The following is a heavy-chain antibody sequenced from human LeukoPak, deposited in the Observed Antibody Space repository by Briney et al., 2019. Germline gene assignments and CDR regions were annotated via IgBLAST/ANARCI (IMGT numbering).Heavy chain of an antibody. Sequence: SQTLSLTCTVSGGSISSGSYYWSWIRQPAGKGLEWIGSIYYSGSTYYNPSLKSRVTISVDTSKNQFSLKLSSVTAADTAVYYCARRITMVRGVIYGGFDYWGQGTLVTVSS. D-gene: IGHD3-10*01. CDR1: GGSISSGSYY. CDR2: IYYSGST. CDR3: ARRITMVRGVIYGGFDY. V-gene: IGHV4-39*01. J-gene: IGHJ4*02.